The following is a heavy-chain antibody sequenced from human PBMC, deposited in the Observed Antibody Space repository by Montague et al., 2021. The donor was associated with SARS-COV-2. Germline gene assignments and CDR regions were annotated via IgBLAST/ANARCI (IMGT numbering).Heavy chain of an antibody. CDR2: IYSGGST. V-gene: IGHV3-53*04. J-gene: IGHJ6*02. Sequence: SRRLSCAASGFPVSSNYMSWVRQAPGKGLEWVSVIYSGGSTYYADSVKGRFTISRHNSKNTLYLQMNSLRAEDTAVYYCARDNGDYEGGYYYGMDVWGQGTMVTVSS. D-gene: IGHD4-17*01. CDR3: ARDNGDYEGGYYYGMDV. CDR1: GFPVSSNY.